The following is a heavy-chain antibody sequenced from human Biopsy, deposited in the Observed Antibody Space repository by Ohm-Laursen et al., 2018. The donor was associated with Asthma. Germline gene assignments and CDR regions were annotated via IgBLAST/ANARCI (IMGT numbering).Heavy chain of an antibody. Sequence: GASVKVSCTSLGGTFNTYVIGWVRQAPGQGLGWMGGINSVFGTTTYPQKFQDRVTITADDSTGTVYMELSSLRSEDTAVYYCARKAGSCISRTCYSLDFWGQGTLVTVSP. J-gene: IGHJ4*02. CDR2: INSVFGTT. V-gene: IGHV1-69*13. CDR1: GGTFNTYV. D-gene: IGHD2-2*01. CDR3: ARKAGSCISRTCYSLDF.